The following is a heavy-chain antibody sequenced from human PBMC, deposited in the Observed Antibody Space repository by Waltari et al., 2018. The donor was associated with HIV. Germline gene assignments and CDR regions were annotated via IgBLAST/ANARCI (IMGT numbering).Heavy chain of an antibody. CDR1: GFTFSSYA. Sequence: EVQLLESGGGLVQPGGSLRLSCAASGFTFSSYAMSWVRQAPGEVLGGVVVMRGMGGSTYCADFLKGRFTSSRDNSKNALYLQMNSLRAEDTAVYYCAKEGIAGRPSVPDYWGQGTLVTVSS. J-gene: IGHJ4*02. CDR2: MRGMGGST. D-gene: IGHD6-6*01. V-gene: IGHV3-23*01. CDR3: AKEGIAGRPSVPDY.